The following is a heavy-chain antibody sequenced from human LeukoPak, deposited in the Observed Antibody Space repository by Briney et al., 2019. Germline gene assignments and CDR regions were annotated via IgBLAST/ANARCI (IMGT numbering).Heavy chain of an antibody. CDR1: GGSISSSHW. J-gene: IGHJ3*02. D-gene: IGHD2-2*01. Sequence: SETLSLTCAVSGGSISSSHWWSWVRQPPGKGLEWIGEIYHSGSTNYNPSLKSRVTISVDTSKNQFSLKLSSVTAADTAVYYCARADCSSTSCYQPDAFDIWGQGTMVTVSS. V-gene: IGHV4-4*02. CDR3: ARADCSSTSCYQPDAFDI. CDR2: IYHSGST.